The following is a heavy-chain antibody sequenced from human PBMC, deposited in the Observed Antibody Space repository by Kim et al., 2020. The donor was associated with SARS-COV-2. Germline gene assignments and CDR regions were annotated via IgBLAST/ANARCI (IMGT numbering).Heavy chain of an antibody. CDR1: GFTFSNAW. D-gene: IGHD4-17*01. CDR2: IKSKTDGGTT. V-gene: IGHV3-15*01. J-gene: IGHJ4*02. CDR3: TTDLHDYGDYDY. Sequence: GGSLRLSCAASGFTFSNAWMSWVRQAPGKGLEWVGRIKSKTDGGTTDYAAPVKGRFTISRDDSKNTLYLQMNSLKTEDTDVYYCTTDLHDYGDYDYWGQGTLVTVSS.